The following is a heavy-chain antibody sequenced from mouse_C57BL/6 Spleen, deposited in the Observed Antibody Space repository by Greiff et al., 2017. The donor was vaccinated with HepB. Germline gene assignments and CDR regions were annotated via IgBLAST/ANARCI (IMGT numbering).Heavy chain of an antibody. Sequence: EVKLMESGGGLVKPGGSLKLSCAASGFTFSDYGMHWVRQAPEKGLEWVAYISSGSSTIYYADTVKGRVTISRDNAKNTLFLQMTSLRAEDTAMYYCASGSSYYAMDYWGQGTSVTVSS. CDR3: ASGSSYYAMDY. CDR2: ISSGSSTI. V-gene: IGHV5-17*01. CDR1: GFTFSDYG. J-gene: IGHJ4*01.